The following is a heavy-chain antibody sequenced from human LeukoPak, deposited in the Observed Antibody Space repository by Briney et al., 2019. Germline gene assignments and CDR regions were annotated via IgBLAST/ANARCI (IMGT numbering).Heavy chain of an antibody. Sequence: PGGSLRLSCAASGFTFSSYGMHWVRQAPGKGVEGVAFIRYDGSNKYYADSVKGRFTISRDNSKNTPYLQMKSLRAEDTDVYYCAKDWFGVSPYYYYYMDVWGKGTTVTVSS. CDR2: IRYDGSNK. CDR1: GFTFSSYG. V-gene: IGHV3-30*02. J-gene: IGHJ6*03. D-gene: IGHD3-10*01. CDR3: AKDWFGVSPYYYYYMDV.